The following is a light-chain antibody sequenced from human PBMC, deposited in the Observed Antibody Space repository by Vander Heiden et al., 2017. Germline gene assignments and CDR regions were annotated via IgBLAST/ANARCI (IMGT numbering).Light chain of an antibody. CDR1: QSIDNY. CDR3: QQRSDWPLT. CDR2: EAS. V-gene: IGKV3-11*01. J-gene: IGKJ4*01. Sequence: EIVLTQSPATLSFPPGDRATLSCRASQSIDNYLAWYQQKPGQAPRLLIYEASNRATGIPARFSGSGSGTDFTLTISSLEPEDFAVYYCQQRSDWPLTFGGGTKVEIK.